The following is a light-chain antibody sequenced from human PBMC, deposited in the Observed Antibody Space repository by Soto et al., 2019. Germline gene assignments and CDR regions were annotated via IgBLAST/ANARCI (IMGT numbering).Light chain of an antibody. CDR3: QQYNNWPHT. CDR2: GAS. Sequence: EIVMTQSPATLSVSPGERATLSCRASQSVSSNLAWYQQKPGQVPWLLVYGASTRATGIPARFSGSGSGTEFTLTISSLQSEDFAVYYCQQYNNWPHTFGQGTKVEIK. J-gene: IGKJ1*01. CDR1: QSVSSN. V-gene: IGKV3-15*01.